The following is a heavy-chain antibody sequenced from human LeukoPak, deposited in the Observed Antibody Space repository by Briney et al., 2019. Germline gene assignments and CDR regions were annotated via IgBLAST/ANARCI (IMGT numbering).Heavy chain of an antibody. Sequence: GGSLRLSCAASGFTFSSYDMHWVRQATGKGLEWVSAIGTAGDTYYPGSVKGRFTISRENAKNSLYLQMNSLRAGDTAVYYCARVGKYYDILTGYSTVHWYFDLWGRGTLVTVSS. CDR1: GFTFSSYD. CDR2: IGTAGDT. V-gene: IGHV3-13*01. J-gene: IGHJ2*01. D-gene: IGHD3-9*01. CDR3: ARVGKYYDILTGYSTVHWYFDL.